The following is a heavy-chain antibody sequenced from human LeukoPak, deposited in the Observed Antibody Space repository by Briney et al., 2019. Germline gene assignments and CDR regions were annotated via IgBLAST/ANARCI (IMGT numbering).Heavy chain of an antibody. CDR3: ARAHSSGWPHMFDP. Sequence: PSETLSLTCTVSGGSLSTYSWTWIRRPPGKGLEGIGNIYYSGSTNYTPSLKSRVTISIDTSKIQFSLKVSSVTAADTAVYYCARAHSSGWPHMFDPWGQGTLVTVPS. CDR2: IYYSGST. D-gene: IGHD6-19*01. J-gene: IGHJ5*02. V-gene: IGHV4-59*01. CDR1: GGSLSTYS.